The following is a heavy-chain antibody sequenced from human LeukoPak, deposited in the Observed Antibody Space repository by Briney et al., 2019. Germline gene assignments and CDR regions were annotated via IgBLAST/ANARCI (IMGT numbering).Heavy chain of an antibody. Sequence: ASVKVSCKASGYTFTGYYMNWVRQAPGQGLEWMGWINPNSGGTNYAQKFQGRVTMTRATSISTAYMELSRLRSDDTAVYYCARGPGSSWYNWFDPWGQGTLVTVSS. CDR1: GYTFTGYY. D-gene: IGHD6-13*01. CDR3: ARGPGSSWYNWFDP. J-gene: IGHJ5*02. V-gene: IGHV1-2*02. CDR2: INPNSGGT.